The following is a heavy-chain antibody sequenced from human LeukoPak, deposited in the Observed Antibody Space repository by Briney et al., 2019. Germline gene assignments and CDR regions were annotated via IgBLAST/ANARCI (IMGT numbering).Heavy chain of an antibody. CDR2: IVPIFGTA. J-gene: IGHJ4*02. CDR1: GGTFSSYA. CDR3: ASSSSSWSQYYFDY. Sequence: SVKVSCKASGGTFSSYAISWVRQAPGQGREWMGGIVPIFGTANYAQKFQGRVTITADKSTSTAYMELSSLRSEDTAVYYCASSSSSWSQYYFDYWGQGTLVTVSS. V-gene: IGHV1-69*06. D-gene: IGHD6-13*01.